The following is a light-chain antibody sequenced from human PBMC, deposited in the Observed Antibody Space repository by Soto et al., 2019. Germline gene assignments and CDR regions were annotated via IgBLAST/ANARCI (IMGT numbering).Light chain of an antibody. V-gene: IGKV4-1*01. CDR1: QRVLYSSNNKNY. J-gene: IGKJ2*01. Sequence: DIVMTQSPDSLAASLGERATINCKSSQRVLYSSNNKNYLAWYQQRPGQPPKLLIYWASTRESGVPDRFSGSGSGTDFTLTITSLQAEDVAVYYCQQYESTPPTFGQGTKLEIK. CDR2: WAS. CDR3: QQYESTPPT.